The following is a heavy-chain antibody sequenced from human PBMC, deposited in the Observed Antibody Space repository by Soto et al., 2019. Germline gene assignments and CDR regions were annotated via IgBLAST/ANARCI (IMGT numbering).Heavy chain of an antibody. CDR2: IYSKAGKM. V-gene: IGHV1-18*01. J-gene: IGHJ4*02. CDR1: GYTFNDFG. Sequence: QVHLLQSGAEVQKPGASVKVSCKTSGYTFNDFGITWVRQAPGLGLEWLGWIYSKAGKMSFAPTFQNRVIMTTDPSTSTAFMELTSLTFDYSAIYFCARDIAFDIDYWGQGTLVTVS. CDR3: ARDIAFDIDY. D-gene: IGHD2-15*01.